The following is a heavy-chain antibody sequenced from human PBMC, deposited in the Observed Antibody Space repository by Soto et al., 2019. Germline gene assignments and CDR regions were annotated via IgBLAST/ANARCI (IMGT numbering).Heavy chain of an antibody. CDR3: AKAGYCSGGSCSNWFDP. J-gene: IGHJ5*02. Sequence: PGGSLRLSCVASGFTFSIYAMTWVRQAPGKGLEWVSLVSATGASTYYADSVRGRFTISRDNAKNMVYLQMDSLRAEDTAVYYCAKAGYCSGGSCSNWFDPWGQGTLVTSPQ. D-gene: IGHD2-15*01. CDR2: VSATGAST. V-gene: IGHV3-23*01. CDR1: GFTFSIYA.